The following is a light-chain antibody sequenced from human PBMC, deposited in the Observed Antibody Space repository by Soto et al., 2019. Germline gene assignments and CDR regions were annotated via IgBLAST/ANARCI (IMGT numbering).Light chain of an antibody. J-gene: IGKJ2*01. CDR1: QSISVY. CDR2: GGS. Sequence: DIQMTQSPSTLSASVGDRVTITCRASQSISVYLAWYQQRPREAPKLLIYGGSSLESGVPSRFSGSGSGTEFTLTISSLQPTDFATYYCHQNATSPPTFGQGTKLEI. CDR3: HQNATSPPT. V-gene: IGKV1-5*01.